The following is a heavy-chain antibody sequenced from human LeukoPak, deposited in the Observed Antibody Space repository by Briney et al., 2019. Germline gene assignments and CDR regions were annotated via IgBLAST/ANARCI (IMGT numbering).Heavy chain of an antibody. Sequence: GGSLRLSCAASGFMFNSYVMSWVRQAPGKGLEWVSAINGGGGNTYYADSVKGRFTISRDNSKNMVYLQMNSLRTDDTAVYYCAKELAHYGDYAYWGQGTLVTVSS. CDR3: AKELAHYGDYAY. CDR2: INGGGGNT. V-gene: IGHV3-23*01. J-gene: IGHJ4*02. D-gene: IGHD4-17*01. CDR1: GFMFNSYV.